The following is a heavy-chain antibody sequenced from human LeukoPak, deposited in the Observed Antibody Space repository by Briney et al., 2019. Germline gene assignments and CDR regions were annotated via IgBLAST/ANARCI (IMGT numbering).Heavy chain of an antibody. CDR3: ARELGATTVN. V-gene: IGHV4-34*01. D-gene: IGHD5-12*01. CDR1: GGSFSGYY. CDR2: INHSGST. Sequence: PSETLSLTCAVYGGSFSGYYWSWIRQPSGKGLEWIGEINHSGSTNYNPSLKSRVTISVDTSKNQFSLKLSSVTAADTAVYYCARELGATTVNWGQGTLVTVSS. J-gene: IGHJ4*02.